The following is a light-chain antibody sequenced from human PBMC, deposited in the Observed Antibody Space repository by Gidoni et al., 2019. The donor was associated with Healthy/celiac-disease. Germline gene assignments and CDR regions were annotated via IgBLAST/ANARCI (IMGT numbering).Light chain of an antibody. V-gene: IGLV2-14*01. CDR2: DVS. CDR3: SSYTSSSTLYYV. Sequence: QSARTQPASVYGSPGQSITISCTGTSSDVGGYNYVSWYHQHPGKAPKLLIYDVSTRPSGVSNRFSGSKSGNTASLTISGLQAEDDADYYCSSYTSSSTLYYVFGTGTKVTVL. J-gene: IGLJ1*01. CDR1: SSDVGGYNY.